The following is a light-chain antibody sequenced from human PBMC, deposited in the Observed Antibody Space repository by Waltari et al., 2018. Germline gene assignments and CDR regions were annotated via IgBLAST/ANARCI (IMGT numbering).Light chain of an antibody. J-gene: IGLJ3*02. CDR3: AAWDDSLSGWV. Sequence: QSVLTQPPSASGTPGQRVTISCSGSSSNIGSNYVYWYQQLPGTAPKLLIYRNSQRPSGVPDPFSGSKSGTSASLAISGLRSEDEADYYCAAWDDSLSGWVFGGGTKLTVL. CDR1: SSNIGSNY. CDR2: RNS. V-gene: IGLV1-47*01.